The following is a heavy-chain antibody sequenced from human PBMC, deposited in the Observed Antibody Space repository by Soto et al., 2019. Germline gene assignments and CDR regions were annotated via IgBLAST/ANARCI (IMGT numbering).Heavy chain of an antibody. D-gene: IGHD3-22*01. Sequence: QVQLVESGGGVVQPGRSLRLSCAASGFTSSSYAMHWVRQAPGKGLEWVALISYDGSNKYYADSVKGRFSISRENSKNTLYLQMNSLRAEDTAVYYCARDYYDSSGYYHYNAFDIWGQGTMVTVSS. V-gene: IGHV3-30-3*01. CDR1: GFTSSSYA. CDR3: ARDYYDSSGYYHYNAFDI. CDR2: ISYDGSNK. J-gene: IGHJ3*02.